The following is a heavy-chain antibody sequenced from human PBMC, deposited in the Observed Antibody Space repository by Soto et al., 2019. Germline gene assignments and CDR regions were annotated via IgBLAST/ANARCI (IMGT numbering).Heavy chain of an antibody. D-gene: IGHD6-19*01. Sequence: EVQLVESGGGLVQPGGSLRLSCAASGFTFSSYEMNWVRQAPGKGLEWVSYISSSGSTIYYADSVKGRFTISRDNAKTSLYLQMNSLRAEDTAVYYCARGQYSSGGGYFDYWGQGTLVTVSS. CDR1: GFTFSSYE. CDR2: ISSSGSTI. CDR3: ARGQYSSGGGYFDY. J-gene: IGHJ4*02. V-gene: IGHV3-48*03.